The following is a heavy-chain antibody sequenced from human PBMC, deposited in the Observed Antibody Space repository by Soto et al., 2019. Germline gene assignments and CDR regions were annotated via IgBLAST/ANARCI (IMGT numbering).Heavy chain of an antibody. CDR2: IYHSGST. CDR3: ARDGYYGVTNDAFDI. CDR1: GGSISSGGYS. Sequence: PSETLSLTCTVSGGSISSGGYSWSWIRQPPGKGLEWIGYIYHSGSTYYNPSLKSRVTISVDRSKNQFSLKLSSVTAADTAVYYCARDGYYGVTNDAFDIWGQGTMVTVSS. D-gene: IGHD4-17*01. J-gene: IGHJ3*02. V-gene: IGHV4-30-2*01.